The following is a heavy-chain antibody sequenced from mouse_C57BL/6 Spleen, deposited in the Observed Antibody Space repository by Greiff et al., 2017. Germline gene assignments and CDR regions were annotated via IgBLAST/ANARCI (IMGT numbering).Heavy chain of an antibody. CDR2: IYPGDGDT. CDR1: GYAFSSSW. D-gene: IGHD2-1*01. J-gene: IGHJ1*03. CDR3: ARRIYDGNWYFEV. Sequence: QVQLKESGPELVKPGASVTISCKASGYAFSSSWMNWVKQRPGKGLEWIGRIYPGDGDTNYNGKFKGKATRTADKSSSTAYMQLSSLTSEDSAVYFCARRIYDGNWYFEVWGTGTTVTVAS. V-gene: IGHV1-82*01.